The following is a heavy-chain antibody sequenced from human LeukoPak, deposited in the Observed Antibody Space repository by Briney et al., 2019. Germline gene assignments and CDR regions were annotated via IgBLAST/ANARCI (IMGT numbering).Heavy chain of an antibody. D-gene: IGHD6-13*01. CDR3: ARLGYSSSWYKIDY. J-gene: IGHJ4*02. CDR2: IYSSGST. V-gene: IGHV4-61*05. CDR1: GGSISSSSYH. Sequence: SETLSLTCTVSGGSISSSSYHWSWIRQPPGKGLEWIGYIYSSGSTNYNPSLESRVTISGDTSKNQFSLKLSSVTAADTAVYYCARLGYSSSWYKIDYWGQGTLVTVSS.